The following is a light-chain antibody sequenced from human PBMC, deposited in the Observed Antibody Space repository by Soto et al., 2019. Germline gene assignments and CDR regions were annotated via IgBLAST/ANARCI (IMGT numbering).Light chain of an antibody. Sequence: EIVLTQSPGTLSLSPGERATLSCRASQSVSSSYLAWYQQKPGQAPRLFIYGASSRATGIPDRFSGSGSGTDFTLTISRLEPEDFAVYYCQYYGNSRITFGQGTRLEIK. V-gene: IGKV3-20*01. CDR3: QYYGNSRIT. CDR2: GAS. CDR1: QSVSSSY. J-gene: IGKJ5*01.